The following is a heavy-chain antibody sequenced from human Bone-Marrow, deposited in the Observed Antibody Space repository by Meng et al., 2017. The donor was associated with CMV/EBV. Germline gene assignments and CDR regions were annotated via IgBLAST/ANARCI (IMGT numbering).Heavy chain of an antibody. V-gene: IGHV3-23*01. CDR1: GFTFSNYD. D-gene: IGHD1-26*01. Sequence: AAAGFTFSNYDMNWVRQAPGRGLEWVSSISGSGGITYYADSVKGRFTISRDNSKNTLYLQVNSLRAEDTAVYYCAKGRIVGATPPDYWGQGTLVTVSS. CDR3: AKGRIVGATPPDY. CDR2: ISGSGGIT. J-gene: IGHJ4*02.